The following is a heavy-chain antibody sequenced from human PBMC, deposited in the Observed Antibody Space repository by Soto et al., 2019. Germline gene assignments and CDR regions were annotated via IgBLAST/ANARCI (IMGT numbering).Heavy chain of an antibody. CDR1: GYTFTGYY. CDR2: INPNSGGT. J-gene: IGHJ6*03. CDR3: ARSADCSGGSCYSNYYYYMDV. Sequence: QVQLVQSGAEVKKPGASVKVSCKASGYTFTGYYMHWVRQAPGQGLEWMGWINPNSGGTNYAQKVQGWVTMTRDTSISTAYMELSRVRYDDTAVYYCARSADCSGGSCYSNYYYYMDVWGKGTTVTVSS. V-gene: IGHV1-2*04. D-gene: IGHD2-15*01.